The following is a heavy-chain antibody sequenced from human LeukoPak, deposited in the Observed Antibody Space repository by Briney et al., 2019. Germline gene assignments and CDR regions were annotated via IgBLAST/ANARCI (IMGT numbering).Heavy chain of an antibody. CDR1: GFTLSGYA. D-gene: IGHD3-9*01. CDR3: ARAGGITTIRGLKVLDAFDI. CDR2: ISHDESNK. J-gene: IGHJ3*02. V-gene: IGHV3-30*04. Sequence: GGSLRLSCAVSGFTLSGYAMHWVRQAPGKGLEWVAVISHDESNKYYADSVKGRFTISRDTSKNTLYLLMNSLRAEDTAVYYCARAGGITTIRGLKVLDAFDIWGQGTPVTVSS.